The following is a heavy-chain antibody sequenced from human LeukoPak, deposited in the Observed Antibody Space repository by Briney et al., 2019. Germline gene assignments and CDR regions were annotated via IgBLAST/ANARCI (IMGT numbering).Heavy chain of an antibody. D-gene: IGHD1-7*01. CDR3: AREKDNWNSRYFDL. J-gene: IGHJ2*01. CDR1: GGSISSGSYY. V-gene: IGHV4-61*02. Sequence: SQTLSLTCTVSGGSISSGSYYWSWIRQPAGKGLEWIGRIYTSGSTNYNPSLKSRVTISVDTSKNQFSLKLSSVTAADTAVYYCAREKDNWNSRYFDLWGRGTLVTVSS. CDR2: IYTSGST.